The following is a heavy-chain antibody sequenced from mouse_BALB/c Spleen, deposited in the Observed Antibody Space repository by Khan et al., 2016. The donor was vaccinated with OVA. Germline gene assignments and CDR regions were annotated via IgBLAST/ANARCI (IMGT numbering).Heavy chain of an antibody. V-gene: IGHV1-69*02. J-gene: IGHJ2*01. D-gene: IGHD2-13*01. CDR1: GYTFTNHW. CDR3: TRGDPGSFDY. Sequence: QVQLQQPGAELVRPGASVKLSCQASGYTFTNHWINWVKQRPGQGLEWIGNIYPSDSYTNYNHPFKDKATLTVDKSSSAAYMQLSSPTSEDSAVYYCTRGDPGSFDYWGQGTTLTVSS. CDR2: IYPSDSYT.